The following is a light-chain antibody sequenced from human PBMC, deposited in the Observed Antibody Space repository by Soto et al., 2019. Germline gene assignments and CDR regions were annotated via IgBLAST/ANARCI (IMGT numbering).Light chain of an antibody. CDR1: QSVSSSD. Sequence: IVLTQSPGTLSLSPWEIATLSCRASQSVSSSDLAWLQQNPAQSPRLLIYAASRRAAGVPDRFSGSGSGTDFTLTISRLEPEDFAVYYCQQYGSSWTFGQGTKVDI. V-gene: IGKV3-20*01. CDR3: QQYGSSWT. CDR2: AAS. J-gene: IGKJ1*01.